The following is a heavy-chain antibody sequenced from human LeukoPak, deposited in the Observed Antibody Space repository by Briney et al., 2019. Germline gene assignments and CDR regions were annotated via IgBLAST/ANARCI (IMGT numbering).Heavy chain of an antibody. J-gene: IGHJ4*02. D-gene: IGHD6-19*01. V-gene: IGHV3-7*01. Sequence: GGSLRLSCAASGFTFSSYWMSWVRQAPGKGLEWVANIKQDGSEKYYVDSVKGRFTMSRDNAKNSLYLQMNSLRAEDTAVYYCARDPAVAFFDYWGQGTLVSVSS. CDR2: IKQDGSEK. CDR1: GFTFSSYW. CDR3: ARDPAVAFFDY.